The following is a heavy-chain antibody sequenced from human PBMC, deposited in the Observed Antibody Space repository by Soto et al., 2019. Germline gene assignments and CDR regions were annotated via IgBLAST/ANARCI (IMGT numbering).Heavy chain of an antibody. CDR2: IDRSGST. V-gene: IGHV4-34*01. J-gene: IGHJ6*02. Sequence: QVQLQQWGAGLLKPSETLSLTCAVYGGSFSGYYWSWIRQPPGKGLEWIGDIDRSGSTKYNPSLKGRVNISVDTSKNQFSLKLSSVTAADTAVYYCARRDGSGSYYYFYGMDVWGQGTTVTVSS. CDR1: GGSFSGYY. D-gene: IGHD3-10*01. CDR3: ARRDGSGSYYYFYGMDV.